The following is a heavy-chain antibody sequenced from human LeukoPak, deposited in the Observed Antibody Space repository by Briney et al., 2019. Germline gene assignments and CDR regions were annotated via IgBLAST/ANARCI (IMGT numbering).Heavy chain of an antibody. J-gene: IGHJ5*02. D-gene: IGHD1-26*01. Sequence: SETLSLTCTVSVGSISSSYYYWDWIRQPPGKGLEWIGSIYYSGSTYYNPSLKSRVTISVDTSKNQFSLKLNSVTAADTAMYYCARGRPDSGQGTWGQGTLVTVSS. CDR1: VGSISSSYYY. CDR2: IYYSGST. CDR3: ARGRPDSGQGT. V-gene: IGHV4-39*01.